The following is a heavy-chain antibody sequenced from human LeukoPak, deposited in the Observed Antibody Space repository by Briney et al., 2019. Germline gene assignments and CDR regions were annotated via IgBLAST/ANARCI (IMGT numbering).Heavy chain of an antibody. CDR1: GYTFTSYG. V-gene: IGHV1-18*01. Sequence: ASVKVSCKASGYTFTSYGISWVRQAPGQGLGWMGWISAYNGNTNYAQKLQGRVTMTTDTSTSTAYMELRSLRSDDTAVYYCARGLPYYYDSSGYLYYWGQGTLVTVSS. CDR3: ARGLPYYYDSSGYLYY. CDR2: ISAYNGNT. D-gene: IGHD3-22*01. J-gene: IGHJ4*02.